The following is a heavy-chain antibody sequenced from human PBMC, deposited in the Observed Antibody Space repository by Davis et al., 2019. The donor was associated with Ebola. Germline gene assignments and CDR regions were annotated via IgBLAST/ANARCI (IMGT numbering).Heavy chain of an antibody. CDR1: GDSISSGSYS. D-gene: IGHD5-12*01. CDR3: ARDVAS. CDR2: IDSSGNT. V-gene: IGHV4-61*10. J-gene: IGHJ5*02. Sequence: SETLSLTCSVSGDSISSGSYSWSWIRQPAGKGLEWIGQIDSSGNTNYNPSVKSRVTILMDTSKNQFSLRLSSVTAADTALYYCARDVASWGQGTLVTVSS.